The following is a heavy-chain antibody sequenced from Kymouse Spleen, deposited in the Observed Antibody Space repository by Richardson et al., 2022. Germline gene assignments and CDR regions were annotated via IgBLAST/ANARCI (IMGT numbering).Heavy chain of an antibody. Sequence: QVQLVESGGGVVQPGRSLRLSCAASGFTFSSYGMHWVRQAPGKGLEWVAVISYDGSNKYYADSVKGRFTISRDNSKNTLYLQMNSLRAEDTAVYYCAVTYYYGSGTPDWGQGTLVTVSS. V-gene: IGHV3-30*18. CDR1: GFTFSSYG. CDR2: ISYDGSNK. CDR3: AVTYYYGSGTPD. J-gene: IGHJ4*02. D-gene: IGHD3-10*01.